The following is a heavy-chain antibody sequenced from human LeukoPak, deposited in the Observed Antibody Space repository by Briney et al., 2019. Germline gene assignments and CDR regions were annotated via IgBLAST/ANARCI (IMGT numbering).Heavy chain of an antibody. CDR2: MNPNSGNT. Sequence: GAPVKVSCKASGYTFTSYDINWVRQATGQGLEWMGWMNPNSGNTGYAQKFQGRVTITRNTSISTAYMELSSLRSEDTAVYYCARVPSRARYCSSTSCSYYFDYWGQGTLVTVSS. J-gene: IGHJ4*02. D-gene: IGHD2-2*01. CDR3: ARVPSRARYCSSTSCSYYFDY. CDR1: GYTFTSYD. V-gene: IGHV1-8*03.